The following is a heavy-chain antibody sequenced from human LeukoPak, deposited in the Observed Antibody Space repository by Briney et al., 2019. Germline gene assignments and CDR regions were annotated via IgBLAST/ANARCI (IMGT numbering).Heavy chain of an antibody. Sequence: PSETLSLTCAVYGGSFSGYCWSWIRQPPGKGLEWIGEINHSGSTNYNPSLKSRVTISVDTSKNQFSLKLSSVTAADTAVYYCARGKIDYVWGSYRYTEGSDYWGQGTLVTVSS. CDR3: ARGKIDYVWGSYRYTEGSDY. D-gene: IGHD3-16*02. CDR2: INHSGST. J-gene: IGHJ4*02. CDR1: GGSFSGYC. V-gene: IGHV4-34*01.